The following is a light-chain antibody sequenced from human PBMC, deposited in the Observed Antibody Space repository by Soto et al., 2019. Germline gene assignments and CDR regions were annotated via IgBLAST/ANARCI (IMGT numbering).Light chain of an antibody. J-gene: IGKJ3*01. V-gene: IGKV3-20*01. CDR3: QQYGRSPFT. CDR1: QSLRSSY. Sequence: EIVLTQSPGTLSLSPGERATLSCRASQSLRSSYLAWYQQKPGQAPRLLIYGASSRATGIPDRFSVSGSGTDFTLTISRLEPEDFAVYYCQQYGRSPFTFGPGTKVDI. CDR2: GAS.